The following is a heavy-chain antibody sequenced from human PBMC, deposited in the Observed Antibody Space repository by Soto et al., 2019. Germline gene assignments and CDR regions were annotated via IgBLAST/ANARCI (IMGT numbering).Heavy chain of an antibody. D-gene: IGHD2-15*01. Sequence: SETLSLTCAVYGVSFSGYYWSWIRQPPGKGLEWIGEINHSGSTNYNPSLKSRVTISVDTSKNQFSLKLSSVTAADTAVYYCAVRWYCSGGSCYLDYWGQGTLVTVSS. CDR2: INHSGST. CDR1: GVSFSGYY. V-gene: IGHV4-34*01. CDR3: AVRWYCSGGSCYLDY. J-gene: IGHJ4*03.